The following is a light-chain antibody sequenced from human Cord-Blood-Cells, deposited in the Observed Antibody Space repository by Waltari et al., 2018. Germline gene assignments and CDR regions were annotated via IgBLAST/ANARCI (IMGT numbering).Light chain of an antibody. J-gene: IGLJ1*01. CDR1: SSDVGGYNY. CDR2: EVS. Sequence: QSALTQPRSVSGSPGQSVTIPCTGTSSDVGGYNYVSWYQQHPGKAPKLIIYEVSKRPSGVPDRFSCSKSGNPASLTISGLQAEDEADYYCCSYAGSYTFYVFGTGTKVTVL. V-gene: IGLV2-11*01. CDR3: CSYAGSYTFYV.